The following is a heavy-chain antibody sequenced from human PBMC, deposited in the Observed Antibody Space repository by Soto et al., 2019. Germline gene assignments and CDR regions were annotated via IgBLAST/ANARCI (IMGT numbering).Heavy chain of an antibody. J-gene: IGHJ6*02. Sequence: QVQLVQSGAEVKKPGSSVKVSCKASGGTFSSYAISWVRQAPGQGLEWMGGIIPIFGTADYAQKFQGRVAITADASTSTAYMELSSLRAEDTAVYYCASAWGPTYYYGMDVWGQGTTVTVSS. CDR2: IIPIFGTA. CDR3: ASAWGPTYYYGMDV. V-gene: IGHV1-69*12. D-gene: IGHD3-16*01. CDR1: GGTFSSYA.